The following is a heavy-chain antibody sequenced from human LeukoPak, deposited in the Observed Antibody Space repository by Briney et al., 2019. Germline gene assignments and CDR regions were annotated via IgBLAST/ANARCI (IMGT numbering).Heavy chain of an antibody. CDR1: GGSISSSNW. CDR2: TYHSGST. J-gene: IGHJ5*02. Sequence: SETLSLTCAVSGGSISSSNWWSWVRQPPGQGLEWIGETYHSGSTNYNPSLKSRVTISVDKSKNQFSLKLSSVTAADTAVYYCARHNRQWLLLSWGQGTLVTVSS. V-gene: IGHV4-4*02. CDR3: ARHNRQWLLLS. D-gene: IGHD3-22*01.